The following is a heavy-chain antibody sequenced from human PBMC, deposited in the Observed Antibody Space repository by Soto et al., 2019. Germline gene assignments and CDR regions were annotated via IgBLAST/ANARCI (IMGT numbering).Heavy chain of an antibody. D-gene: IGHD3-22*01. CDR3: AINYYDSSAYLY. Sequence: ASVKVSCKASGHTLINYYMHWVRQAPGQGLDWLGKIDPSGNGTSYAERFQGRITLTSDTSTNTVYVELSSLRPEDTAIYYCAINYYDSSAYLYWGQGTLVTVSS. CDR2: IDPSGNGT. V-gene: IGHV1-46*01. CDR1: GHTLINYY. J-gene: IGHJ4*02.